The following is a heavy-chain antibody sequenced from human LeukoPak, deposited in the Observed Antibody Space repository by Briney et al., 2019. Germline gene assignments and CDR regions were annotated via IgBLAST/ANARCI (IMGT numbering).Heavy chain of an antibody. Sequence: GGSLRLSCAASGFTFSSYSMNWVRQAPGKGLEWVSSISSSSSYIYYADSVKGRFTISRDNAKNSLYLQMNSLRAEDTAVYYCARDLRITMIVRNRSFDIWGQGTMVTVSS. CDR3: ARDLRITMIVRNRSFDI. V-gene: IGHV3-21*01. CDR2: ISSSSSYI. CDR1: GFTFSSYS. J-gene: IGHJ3*02. D-gene: IGHD3-22*01.